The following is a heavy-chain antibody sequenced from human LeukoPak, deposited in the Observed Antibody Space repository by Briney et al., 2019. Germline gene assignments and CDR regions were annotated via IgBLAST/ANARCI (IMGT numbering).Heavy chain of an antibody. D-gene: IGHD2-2*01. V-gene: IGHV1-18*01. CDR1: GYTFTSYG. CDR2: ISAYNGNT. J-gene: IGHJ4*02. CDR3: ARDRHPLQDIVVVPAAL. Sequence: GASVKVSCKASGYTFTSYGISWVRQAPGQGLEWMGWISAYNGNTNYARKLQGRVTMTTDTSTSTAYMELRSLRSDDTAVYYCARDRHPLQDIVVVPAALWGQGTLVTVSS.